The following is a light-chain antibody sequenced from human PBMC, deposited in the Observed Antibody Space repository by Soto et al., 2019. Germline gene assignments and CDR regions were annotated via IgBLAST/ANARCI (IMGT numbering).Light chain of an antibody. CDR2: EVT. Sequence: QSVLTQPASVSGSPGQSITISCTGSSSDVGGYNYVSWYQQHPGKAPKLIIHEVTNRPSGVSDRFSGSKSGNTASLTISGLQAEDEADYFCCSYTTQSNLGIFGGGTKLTVL. J-gene: IGLJ2*01. CDR1: SSDVGGYNY. V-gene: IGLV2-14*01. CDR3: CSYTTQSNLGI.